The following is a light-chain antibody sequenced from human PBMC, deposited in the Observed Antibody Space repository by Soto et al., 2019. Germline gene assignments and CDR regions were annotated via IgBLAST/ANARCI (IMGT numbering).Light chain of an antibody. CDR1: QDISTL. J-gene: IGKJ1*01. CDR3: QHYNSYSEA. V-gene: IGKV1D-16*01. Sequence: DIQLPQSPSSVSASIGDTVTITCRASQDISTLLAWYQQKPGKAPKLLIYAASTLQSGVPSRFSGSGSGTEFTLTISSLQPDDFATYYCQHYNSYSEAFGQGTKVDI. CDR2: AAS.